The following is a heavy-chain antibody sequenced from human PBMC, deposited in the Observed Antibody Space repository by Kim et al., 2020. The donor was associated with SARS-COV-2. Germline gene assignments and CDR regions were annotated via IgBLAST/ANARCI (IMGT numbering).Heavy chain of an antibody. CDR1: GGSISSGGYY. J-gene: IGHJ4*02. CDR2: INHSGST. D-gene: IGHD3-10*01. CDR3: ARGARGGSGSLFDY. Sequence: SETLSLTCTVSGGSISSGGYYWSWIRQPPGKGLEWIGEINHSGSTNYNPSLKSRVTISVDTSKNQFSLKLSSVTAADTAVYYCARGARGGSGSLFDYWGQGTLVTVSS. V-gene: IGHV4-39*07.